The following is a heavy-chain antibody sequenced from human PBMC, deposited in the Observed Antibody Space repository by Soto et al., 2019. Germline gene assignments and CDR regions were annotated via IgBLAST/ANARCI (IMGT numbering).Heavy chain of an antibody. CDR1: GGYIISSSYY. V-gene: IGHV4-39*01. D-gene: IGHD2-2*01. CDR3: ARLIHCKTTSCYFDY. J-gene: IGHJ4*02. Sequence: PSETMSVTCTVSGGYIISSSYYWAWVNKPPGKGLEWIGSVYYSGTTYYNPSLKSRVTISADTSKNQFSLKLSSVTAADTAVFYCARLIHCKTTSCYFDYWGQGTLVTVSS. CDR2: VYYSGTT.